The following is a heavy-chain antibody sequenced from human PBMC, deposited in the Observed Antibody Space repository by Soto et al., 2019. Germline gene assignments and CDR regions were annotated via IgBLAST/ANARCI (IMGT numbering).Heavy chain of an antibody. CDR2: INHSGST. Sequence: QVQLQQWGAGLLKPSETLSLTCAVYGGSFSGYYWSWIRQPPGKGLEWIGEINHSGSTNYNPSLKSRVTISVDTSKNQSSLKLSSVTAADAAVYYCARGPRHSVVGVWGRGTTVTVSS. CDR3: ARGPRHSVVGV. CDR1: GGSFSGYY. V-gene: IGHV4-34*01. D-gene: IGHD2-15*01. J-gene: IGHJ6*02.